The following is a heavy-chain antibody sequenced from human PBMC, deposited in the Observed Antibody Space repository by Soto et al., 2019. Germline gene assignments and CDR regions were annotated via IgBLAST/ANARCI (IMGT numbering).Heavy chain of an antibody. D-gene: IGHD3-10*01. CDR2: ISYDGSNK. CDR1: GFTFSSYG. Sequence: HPGGSLRLSCAASGFTFSSYGMHWVRQAPGKGLEWVAVISYDGSNKYYADSVKGRFTISRDNSKNTLYLQMNSLRAEDTAVYYCAKDRYYYGSGSSATRAEYFQHWGQGTLVTVSS. V-gene: IGHV3-30*18. J-gene: IGHJ1*01. CDR3: AKDRYYYGSGSSATRAEYFQH.